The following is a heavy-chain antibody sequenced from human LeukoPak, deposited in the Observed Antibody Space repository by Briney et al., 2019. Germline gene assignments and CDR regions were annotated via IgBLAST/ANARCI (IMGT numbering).Heavy chain of an antibody. CDR3: ARGFYGAGSHFDY. CDR2: IFHTGHT. D-gene: IGHD3-10*01. Sequence: TLSLTCAVSGGSISSGDFPWSWIRQPPGKGLEWIGYIFHTGHTSYNPSLKSRVTISVDMSKNQLSLRLTSVTAADTAVYYCARGFYGAGSHFDYWGQGTLSPSPQ. CDR1: GGSISSGDFP. V-gene: IGHV4-30-2*01. J-gene: IGHJ4*02.